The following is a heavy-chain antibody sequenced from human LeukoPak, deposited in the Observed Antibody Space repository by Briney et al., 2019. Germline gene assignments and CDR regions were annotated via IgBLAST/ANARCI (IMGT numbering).Heavy chain of an antibody. CDR1: GFTFSSYW. J-gene: IGHJ3*02. D-gene: IGHD3-22*01. CDR3: AREGSYYDSSGYRPGAFDI. Sequence: PGGSLRLSCAASGFTFSSYWMHWVRQAPGKGLVWVSHINNDGGSITYADSVKGRFTISRDNAKNTVFLQMNSLRAEDTAVYYCAREGSYYDSSGYRPGAFDIWGQGTMVTVSS. CDR2: INNDGGSI. V-gene: IGHV3-74*01.